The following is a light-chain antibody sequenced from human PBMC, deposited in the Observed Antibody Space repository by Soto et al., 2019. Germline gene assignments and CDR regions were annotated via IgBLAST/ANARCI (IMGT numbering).Light chain of an antibody. CDR2: VDTGGIVG. CDR3: GTDRDTGGSFVYV. Sequence: QLVLTQPPSASASPGASVTLTCTLSSGYSSFKVDWYQQRPGRGPRFVMRVDTGGIVGLKGDGIPDRFSVSGSGLNRYLTIKNIQEEDEGDYHCGTDRDTGGSFVYVFGTGTKVTVL. J-gene: IGLJ1*01. V-gene: IGLV9-49*01. CDR1: SGYSSFK.